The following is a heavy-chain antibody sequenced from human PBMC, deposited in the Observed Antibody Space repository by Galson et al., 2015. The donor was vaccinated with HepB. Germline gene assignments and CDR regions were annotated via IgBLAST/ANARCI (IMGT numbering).Heavy chain of an antibody. CDR1: GYTFSDHY. CDR2: ITPKRGDT. D-gene: IGHD6-19*01. J-gene: IGHJ4*02. V-gene: IGHV1-2*02. Sequence: SVKVSCKASGYTFSDHYIQWVRQAPGQGLEWMGGITPKRGDTNYAQTFKGRVTMTRDTSTSTAYLEVSGLRSDDTAMYYCARDDGYNSGQGYWGQGTLVTVSS. CDR3: ARDDGYNSGQGY.